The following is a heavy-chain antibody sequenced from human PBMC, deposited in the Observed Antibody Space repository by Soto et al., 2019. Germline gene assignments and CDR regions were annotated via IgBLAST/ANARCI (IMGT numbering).Heavy chain of an antibody. V-gene: IGHV3-23*01. Sequence: EVQLLESGGGLVQPGGSLRLSCSTSGFTFWNFAMAWVRQGPGKGLEWVSTVNDRGGSTYYADSVKGRFTISRDDSENTLHLQMSSLGTDDTAIYYCARWGSGTNFYYHYAMDVWGQGTTVTVSS. D-gene: IGHD3-16*01. CDR2: VNDRGGST. CDR3: ARWGSGTNFYYHYAMDV. J-gene: IGHJ6*02. CDR1: GFTFWNFA.